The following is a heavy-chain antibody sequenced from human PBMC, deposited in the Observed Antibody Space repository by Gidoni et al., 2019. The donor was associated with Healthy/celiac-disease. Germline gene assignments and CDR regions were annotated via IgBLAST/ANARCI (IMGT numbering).Heavy chain of an antibody. D-gene: IGHD6-6*01. V-gene: IGHV5-51*01. CDR2: IYPGDSDT. CDR3: ARPGSPDLIAARPLAEGGTDAFDV. J-gene: IGHJ3*01. CDR1: GYSFTSYW. Sequence: EVQLVQSGAEVKKPGESLKISCKGSGYSFTSYWIGWVRQRPGKGLEWMGIIYPGDSDTRYSPSFQGQVTISADKSISTAYLQWSSLKASDTAMYYCARPGSPDLIAARPLAEGGTDAFDVWGQGTMVTVSS.